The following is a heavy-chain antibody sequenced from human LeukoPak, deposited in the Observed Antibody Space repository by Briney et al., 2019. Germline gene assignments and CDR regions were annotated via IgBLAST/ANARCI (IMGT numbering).Heavy chain of an antibody. V-gene: IGHV1-69*04. Sequence: GSSVKVSCKASGGTFSSYAISWVRQAPGQGLEWMGRIIPILGIANYAQKFQGRVTITADKSTSTAYMELSSLRSEDTAVYYCARMGDGYKPYAFDIWGQGTMVTVSS. CDR1: GGTFSSYA. D-gene: IGHD5-24*01. CDR2: IIPILGIA. J-gene: IGHJ3*02. CDR3: ARMGDGYKPYAFDI.